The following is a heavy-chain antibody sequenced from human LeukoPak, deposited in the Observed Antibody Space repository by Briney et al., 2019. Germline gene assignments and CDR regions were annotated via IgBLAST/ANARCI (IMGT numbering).Heavy chain of an antibody. Sequence: SETLSLTCTVSGGSISSYYWSWIRQPPGKGLEWIGYIYYSGSTNYNPSLESRVTISVDTSKNQFSLKLSSVTAADTAVYYCARDPRHYDFWSGYYSYYGMDVWGQGTTVTVSS. CDR3: ARDPRHYDFWSGYYSYYGMDV. V-gene: IGHV4-59*01. CDR1: GGSISSYY. J-gene: IGHJ6*02. D-gene: IGHD3-3*01. CDR2: IYYSGST.